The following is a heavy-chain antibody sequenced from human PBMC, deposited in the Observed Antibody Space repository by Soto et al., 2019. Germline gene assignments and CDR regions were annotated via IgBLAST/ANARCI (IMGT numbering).Heavy chain of an antibody. CDR2: IIPILGIA. CDR3: ARDPDYDILTGYYTEANYYYYYGMDV. CDR1: GGTFSSYT. V-gene: IGHV1-69*02. D-gene: IGHD3-9*01. J-gene: IGHJ6*02. Sequence: QVQLVQSGAEVKKPGSSVKVSCKASGGTFSSYTISWVRQAPGQGLEWMGRIIPILGIANYAQKFQGRVTITADKSTSTAYMELSSLRSEDTAVCYCARDPDYDILTGYYTEANYYYYYGMDVWGQGTTVTVSS.